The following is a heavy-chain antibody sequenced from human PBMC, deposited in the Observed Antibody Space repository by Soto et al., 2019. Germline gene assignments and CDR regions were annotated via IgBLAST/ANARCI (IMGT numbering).Heavy chain of an antibody. J-gene: IGHJ6*02. V-gene: IGHV4-39*01. D-gene: IGHD3-22*01. CDR2: IYYSGTA. Sequence: EPLSLTCTVSGGSISSSSYYWGWIRQPPGKGLEWIGSIYYSGTAYYNPSLKSRVTISVDTSKNQFSLKLSSVTAADTAVYYCATVCYYDSSGYIRPRYYYYGMDVWGQGNTVTVSS. CDR1: GGSISSSSYY. CDR3: ATVCYYDSSGYIRPRYYYYGMDV.